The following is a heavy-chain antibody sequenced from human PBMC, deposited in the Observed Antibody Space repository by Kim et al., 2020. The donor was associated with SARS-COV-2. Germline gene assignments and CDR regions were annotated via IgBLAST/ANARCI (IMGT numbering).Heavy chain of an antibody. V-gene: IGHV6-1*01. D-gene: IGHD6-13*01. J-gene: IGHJ4*02. CDR2: TYYRSKWYN. CDR1: GDSVSSDSAA. Sequence: SQTLSLTCAISGDSVSSDSAAWYWIRQSPSRGLEWLGRTYYRSKWYNDYAVSVKSRISIIPDTSKNQISLQLNSVTPEDTAVYYCARGISAVVNHYQVDYWGQGTLVTVSS. CDR3: ARGISAVVNHYQVDY.